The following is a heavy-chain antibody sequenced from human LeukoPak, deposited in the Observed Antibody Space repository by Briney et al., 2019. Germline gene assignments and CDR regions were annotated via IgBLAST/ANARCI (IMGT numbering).Heavy chain of an antibody. D-gene: IGHD3-22*01. CDR3: ARGPRIITGAQDV. Sequence: GGSLRLSCAASGFTFSSYGMHWVRQAPGKGLEWVAFIRYDGSNKYYADSVKGRFTISRDNSKNTLYLQMNSLRAEDTAVYYCARGPRIITGAQDVWGQGTTVTVSS. CDR2: IRYDGSNK. CDR1: GFTFSSYG. J-gene: IGHJ6*02. V-gene: IGHV3-30*02.